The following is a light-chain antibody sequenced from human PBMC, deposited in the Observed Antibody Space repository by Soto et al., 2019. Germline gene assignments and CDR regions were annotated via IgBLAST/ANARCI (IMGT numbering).Light chain of an antibody. CDR2: EVS. J-gene: IGLJ3*02. CDR1: SSDVGGYNY. Sequence: QSALTQPASVSGSPGQSITISCTGTSSDVGGYNYVAWYQQHPGKDPKLMIYEVSNRPSGVSNCFSGSKSGNTASLSISGRQAEDEADYYCSSYTSSSALVCGGGTQVTVL. CDR3: SSYTSSSALV. V-gene: IGLV2-14*01.